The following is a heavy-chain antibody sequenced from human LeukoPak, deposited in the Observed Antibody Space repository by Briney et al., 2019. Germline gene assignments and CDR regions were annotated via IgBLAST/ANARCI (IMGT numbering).Heavy chain of an antibody. CDR3: TRDIASNYFEY. CDR1: GFTFSSYA. V-gene: IGHV3-23*01. Sequence: GGSLRLSCAASGFTFSSYAMSWVRQAPGKGPEWVSTISGSGGTTYYADSVKGRFTISRDNSKNTLYLQMNSLRAEDTAVYYCTRDIASNYFEYWGQGTLVTVSS. D-gene: IGHD4-11*01. CDR2: ISGSGGTT. J-gene: IGHJ4*02.